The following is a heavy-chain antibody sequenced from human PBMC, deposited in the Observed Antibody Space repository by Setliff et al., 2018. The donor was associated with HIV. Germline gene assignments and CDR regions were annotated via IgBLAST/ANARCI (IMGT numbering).Heavy chain of an antibody. D-gene: IGHD3-10*01. CDR2: IRNGNRYST. Sequence: LRLSCAASGVTLYNSYMDWVRQAPGKGLEWVGRIRNGNRYSTEYAASVKGRFTISRDDSENSLYLQMNSLKTEDTAVYYCVGGSGTDRYDYWGRGTLVTVSS. CDR1: GVTLYNSY. J-gene: IGHJ4*02. CDR3: VGGSGTDRYDY. V-gene: IGHV3-72*01.